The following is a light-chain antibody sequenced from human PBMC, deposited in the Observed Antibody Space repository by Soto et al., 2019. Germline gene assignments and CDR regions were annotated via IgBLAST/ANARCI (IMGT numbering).Light chain of an antibody. Sequence: QSVLTQPRSVSGSPGQSVTISCTGTSSDVGGYNFVSWYQQYPGKAPKLIIYDVSKRPSGVPDRFSGSKSGNTASLTISGLQAEDEADYYCQSHDTSVSGSVFGTGTKLTVL. CDR1: SSDVGGYNF. CDR2: DVS. CDR3: QSHDTSVSGSV. J-gene: IGLJ1*01. V-gene: IGLV2-11*01.